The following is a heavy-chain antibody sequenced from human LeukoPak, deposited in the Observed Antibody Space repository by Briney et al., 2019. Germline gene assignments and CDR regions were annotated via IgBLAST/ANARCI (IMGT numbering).Heavy chain of an antibody. CDR1: GFTFSSYS. D-gene: IGHD3-9*01. CDR2: IGTSTSYI. J-gene: IGHJ3*02. V-gene: IGHV3-21*03. Sequence: GGSLRLSCAASGFTFSSYSMNWVRQAPGKGLEWVSSIGTSTSYIYYADSVKGRFTISRDDSKNTVYLQMNSLKTEDTGVYYCTTALNFDILTGLYQPIAAFDIWGQGTLVTVSS. CDR3: TTALNFDILTGLYQPIAAFDI.